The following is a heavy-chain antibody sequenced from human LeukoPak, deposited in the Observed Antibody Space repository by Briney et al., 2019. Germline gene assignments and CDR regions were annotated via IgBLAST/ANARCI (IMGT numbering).Heavy chain of an antibody. CDR1: GFTFSDYY. CDR3: ARSGYGAFDI. CDR2: ISSGSITI. D-gene: IGHD5-18*01. J-gene: IGHJ3*02. V-gene: IGHV3-11*01. Sequence: GGSLRLSCAASGFTFSDYYMSWIRQAPGKGLEWVSFISSGSITIYYADSVKGRFTISRDNAKNSLFLQMNSLRAEDTAVYYCARSGYGAFDIWGQGTMVTVSS.